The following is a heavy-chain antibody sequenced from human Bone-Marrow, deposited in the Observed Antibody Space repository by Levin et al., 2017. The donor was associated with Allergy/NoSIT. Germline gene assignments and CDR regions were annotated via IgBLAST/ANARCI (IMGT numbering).Heavy chain of an antibody. D-gene: IGHD3-22*01. V-gene: IGHV4-30-2*01. CDR3: ARAGGAQYMYDRATFDY. J-gene: IGHJ4*02. CDR1: GGSITGGGYS. Sequence: PSQTLSLTCAVSGGSITGGGYSWSWIRRPPGKGLEWIGYVYQDGSTYYNPSLKTRVTISVDTSKNQFSLRLSSVTAADTAFYYWARAGGAQYMYDRATFDYWGQGILVTVSS. CDR2: VYQDGST.